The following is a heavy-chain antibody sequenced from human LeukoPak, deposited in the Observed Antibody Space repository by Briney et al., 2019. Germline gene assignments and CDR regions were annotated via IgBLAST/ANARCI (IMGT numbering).Heavy chain of an antibody. Sequence: PGGSLRLSCVASGFTFSSYWMSWVRQAPGKGLEWVANIKEDGSEKYHVDSVKGRFTISRDNAKNSLYLQMNSLTAEDTAVYYCASASGSYDYWGQGTLVTVSS. CDR3: ASASGSYDY. D-gene: IGHD1-26*01. CDR2: IKEDGSEK. V-gene: IGHV3-7*01. J-gene: IGHJ4*02. CDR1: GFTFSSYW.